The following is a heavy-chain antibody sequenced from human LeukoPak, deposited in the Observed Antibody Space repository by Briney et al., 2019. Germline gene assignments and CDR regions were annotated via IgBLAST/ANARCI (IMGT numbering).Heavy chain of an antibody. Sequence: SETLSLTCTVSGGSISSYYWSWIRQPPGKGLEWIAYISDSGSTNYNPSLKSRVTISVGTSKNQFSLKLSSVTAADTAVYYRARTTVTTYFDNWGQGTLVTVSS. CDR1: GGSISSYY. CDR3: ARTTVTTYFDN. CDR2: ISDSGST. D-gene: IGHD4-17*01. J-gene: IGHJ4*02. V-gene: IGHV4-59*01.